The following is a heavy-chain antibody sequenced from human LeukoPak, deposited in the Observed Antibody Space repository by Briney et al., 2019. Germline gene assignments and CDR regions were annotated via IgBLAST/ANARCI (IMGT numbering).Heavy chain of an antibody. D-gene: IGHD2-15*01. J-gene: IGHJ6*02. V-gene: IGHV3-7*03. CDR2: IKQDGSEK. CDR3: ASLAADIVVVVAASPGKKYYYYGMDV. Sequence: GGSLRLSCAASGFTFSSYWMSWVRQAPGEGLEWVANIKQDGSEKYYVDSVKGRFTISRDNAKNSLYLQMNSLRAEDTAVYYCASLAADIVVVVAASPGKKYYYYGMDVWGQGTTVTVSS. CDR1: GFTFSSYW.